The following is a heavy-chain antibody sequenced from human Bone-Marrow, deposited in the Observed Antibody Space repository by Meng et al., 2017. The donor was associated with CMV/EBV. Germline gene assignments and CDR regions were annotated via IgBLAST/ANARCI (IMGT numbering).Heavy chain of an antibody. Sequence: SGPTLVKPTQTLTLTCTFSGFSLSTSGVGVGWIRQPPGKALEWLALIYWNDDKRYSPSLKSRLTITKDTSKNQVVLTMTNMDPVDTATYYCAHRREYCSSTSCYPTGFDYWGQGTVVTVPS. D-gene: IGHD2-2*01. CDR2: IYWNDDK. CDR3: AHRREYCSSTSCYPTGFDY. CDR1: GFSLSTSGVG. V-gene: IGHV2-5*01. J-gene: IGHJ4*02.